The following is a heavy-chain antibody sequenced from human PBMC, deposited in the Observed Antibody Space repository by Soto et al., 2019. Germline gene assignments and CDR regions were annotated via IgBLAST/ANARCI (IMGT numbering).Heavy chain of an antibody. CDR2: ISWNSGSI. CDR1: GFTFDDYA. J-gene: IGHJ6*02. CDR3: AKDIGPLYYGMDV. Sequence: EVQLVASGGGLVQPGRSLRLSCAASGFTFDDYAMHWVRQAPGKGLEWVSGISWNSGSIGYADSVKGRFTISRDNAKNSLYLQMNSLRAEDTALYYCAKDIGPLYYGMDVWGQGTTVTVSS. V-gene: IGHV3-9*01.